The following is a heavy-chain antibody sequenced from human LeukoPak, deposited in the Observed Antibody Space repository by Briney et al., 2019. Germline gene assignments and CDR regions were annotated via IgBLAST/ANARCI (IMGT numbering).Heavy chain of an antibody. CDR1: GGSISSYY. CDR3: ARLPLYCNSTSCYQAFDY. Sequence: PSETLSLTCTVSGGSISSYYWGWIPQPPGKGLEWIAYIYDTGNTNYNPSLKSRVTISLDTSKNQFSLKVNSMTAADTAVYFCARLPLYCNSTSCYQAFDYWGQGTLVTVSS. D-gene: IGHD2-2*01. J-gene: IGHJ4*02. V-gene: IGHV4-59*01. CDR2: IYDTGNT.